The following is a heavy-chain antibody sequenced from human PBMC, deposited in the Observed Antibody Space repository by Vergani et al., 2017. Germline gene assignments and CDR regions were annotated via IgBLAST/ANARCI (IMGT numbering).Heavy chain of an antibody. Sequence: QVHLLESAGDVVQPGGSLRLSCAASGFTFSNFGMHWIRQAPGKGLEWLAYIGKDGINTRYRDAVKGRFTVSRDNSKGILYLQIDSLRREDTALYYCAKYLGDSTDGLPDSWGTGTLVIVSS. CDR1: GFTFSNFG. J-gene: IGHJ4*02. CDR2: IGKDGINT. D-gene: IGHD2-21*02. V-gene: IGHV3-30*02. CDR3: AKYLGDSTDGLPDS.